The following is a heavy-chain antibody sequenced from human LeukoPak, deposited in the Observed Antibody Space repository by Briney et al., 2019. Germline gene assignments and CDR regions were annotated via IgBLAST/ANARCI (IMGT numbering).Heavy chain of an antibody. CDR2: IFHTGST. Sequence: SETLSLTCTVSGYSISDGNYWGWIRQPPGKGLEWIGSIFHTGSTYDNPSLKSRVTTSVDTSRNQFSLSLNSVTAADTAVYYCARRRDGYNFGSFYDYWGQGILVTVSS. J-gene: IGHJ4*02. CDR3: ARRRDGYNFGSFYDY. D-gene: IGHD5-24*01. CDR1: GYSISDGNY. V-gene: IGHV4-38-2*02.